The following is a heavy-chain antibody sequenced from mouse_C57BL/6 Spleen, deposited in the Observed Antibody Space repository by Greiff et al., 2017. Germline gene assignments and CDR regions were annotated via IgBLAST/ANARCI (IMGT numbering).Heavy chain of an antibody. J-gene: IGHJ2*01. CDR2: IDPSDSYT. D-gene: IGHD1-1*01. CDR1: GYTFTSYW. V-gene: IGHV1-50*01. Sequence: QVQLQQPGAELVKPGASVKLSCKASGYTFTSYWMQWVKQRPGQGLEWIGEIDPSDSYTNYNHKFKGKATLTVDPSSSTAYLQLSSLASEDSAVYYWAKPSHYYGMGYWGQGTTLTVSS. CDR3: AKPSHYYGMGY.